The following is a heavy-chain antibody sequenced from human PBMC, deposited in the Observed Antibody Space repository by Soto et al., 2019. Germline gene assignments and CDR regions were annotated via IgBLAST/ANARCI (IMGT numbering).Heavy chain of an antibody. CDR3: AKDSMIVVVTPSPFDY. CDR2: ISYDGSNK. Sequence: GGSLRLSCAASGFTFSSYGMHWVRQAPGKGLEWVAVISYDGSNKYYADSVKGRFTISRDNSKNTLYLQMNSLRAEDTAVYYCAKDSMIVVVTPSPFDYWGQGTLVTVSS. V-gene: IGHV3-30*18. CDR1: GFTFSSYG. J-gene: IGHJ4*02. D-gene: IGHD3-22*01.